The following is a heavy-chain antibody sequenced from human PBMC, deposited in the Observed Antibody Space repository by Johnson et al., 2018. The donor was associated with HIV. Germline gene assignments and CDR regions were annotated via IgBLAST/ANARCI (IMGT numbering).Heavy chain of an antibody. Sequence: VQLVESGGGLVQPGGSLRLSCAVSGFTFDNFAMHWVRQAPGKGLEWVAGISGTGDNTYYADSVKGRFTISRENSKNTVYLQLNSLRVEDTAVYYCAKGISGYSDAFDIWGQGTMVTVSS. CDR2: ISGTGDNT. D-gene: IGHD3-10*01. V-gene: IGHV3-23*04. CDR3: AKGISGYSDAFDI. CDR1: GFTFDNFA. J-gene: IGHJ3*02.